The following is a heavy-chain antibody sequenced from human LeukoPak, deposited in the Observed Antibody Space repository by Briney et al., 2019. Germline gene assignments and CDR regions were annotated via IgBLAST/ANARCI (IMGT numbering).Heavy chain of an antibody. CDR2: IIPIFGTA. CDR1: GGTFSNYA. D-gene: IGHD6-6*01. Sequence: GASVKVSCKASGGTFSNYAISWVRQAPGQGLEWMGGIIPIFGTANYAQKFQGRVTITADESTSTAYMELSRLRSDDTAVYYCAREVLEDSSPLHPWGQGTLVTVSS. CDR3: AREVLEDSSPLHP. J-gene: IGHJ5*02. V-gene: IGHV1-69*13.